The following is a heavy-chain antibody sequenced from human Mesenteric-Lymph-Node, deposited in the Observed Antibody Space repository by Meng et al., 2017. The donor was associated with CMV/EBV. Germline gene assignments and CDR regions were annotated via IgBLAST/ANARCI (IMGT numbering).Heavy chain of an antibody. CDR2: IYSGGST. J-gene: IGHJ4*02. D-gene: IGHD2/OR15-2a*01. Sequence: GSLRLSCAASGFTFSSYSMSWVRQAPGKGLEWVSVIYSGGSTYYADSVKGRFTISRDNSKNTLYLQMNSLRAEDTAVYYCARLGNYLLHFDYWGQGTLVTVSS. CDR3: ARLGNYLLHFDY. CDR1: GFTFSSYS. V-gene: IGHV3-53*01.